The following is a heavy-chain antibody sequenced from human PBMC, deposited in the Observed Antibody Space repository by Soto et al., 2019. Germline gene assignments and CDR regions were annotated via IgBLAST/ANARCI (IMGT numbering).Heavy chain of an antibody. CDR3: ARDLGDYYYYGMDV. V-gene: IGHV4-61*01. J-gene: IGHJ6*02. CDR2: IYYSGST. CDR1: GGSVSSGSYY. Sequence: SETLSLTCTVSGGSVSSGSYYWSWIRQPPGKGLEWIGYIYYSGSTNYNPSLKSRVTISVDTSKNQFSLKLSSETAADTAVYYCARDLGDYYYYGMDVWGQGTTVTVSS.